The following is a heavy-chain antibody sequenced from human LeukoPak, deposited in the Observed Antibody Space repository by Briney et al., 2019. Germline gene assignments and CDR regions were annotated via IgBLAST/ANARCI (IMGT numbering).Heavy chain of an antibody. CDR2: IYRGGIT. V-gene: IGHV3-53*01. CDR3: VKDTDKYDNGRDWFDP. J-gene: IGHJ5*02. CDR1: GFTASESY. D-gene: IGHD3-22*01. Sequence: PGGSLRLSCAASGFTASESYMSWVRQAPGKGLEWVSIIYRGGITYYAESVKGRFTISRDNSKNTLYLQMDSLRVEDTAVYYCVKDTDKYDNGRDWFDPRGQGTLVTVSS.